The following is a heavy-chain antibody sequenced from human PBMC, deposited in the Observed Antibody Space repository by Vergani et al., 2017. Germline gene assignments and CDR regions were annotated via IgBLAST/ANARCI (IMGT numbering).Heavy chain of an antibody. J-gene: IGHJ6*02. CDR3: ARYSGDSSGSYYYYGMDV. Sequence: QVQLQESGPGLVKPSETLSLTCTVSGGSISSYYWSWIRQPPGKGLEWIGYIYYSGSTNYNPSLKSRVTISVDTSKKQFSLKLSSVTAADTAVYYCARYSGDSSGSYYYYGMDVWGQGTTVTVSS. CDR1: GGSISSYY. V-gene: IGHV4-59*01. CDR2: IYYSGST. D-gene: IGHD3-22*01.